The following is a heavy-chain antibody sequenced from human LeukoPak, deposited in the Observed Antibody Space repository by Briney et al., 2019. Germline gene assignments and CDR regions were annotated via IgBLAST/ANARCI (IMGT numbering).Heavy chain of an antibody. V-gene: IGHV3-21*01. Sequence: GGSLRLSCAASGFTFRSYSMNWVRQAPGKGLEWVSSISSSSSYIYYADSVKGRFTISRDNAKNSLYLQMNSLRAEDTAVYYCARDLYGSGSYYLGYWGQGTLVTVSS. CDR3: ARDLYGSGSYYLGY. CDR1: GFTFRSYS. J-gene: IGHJ4*02. CDR2: ISSSSSYI. D-gene: IGHD3-10*01.